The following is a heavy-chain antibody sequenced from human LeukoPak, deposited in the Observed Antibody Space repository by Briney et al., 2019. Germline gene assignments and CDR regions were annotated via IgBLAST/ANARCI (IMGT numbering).Heavy chain of an antibody. CDR1: GGSINSGGYY. Sequence: SETLSLTCTVSGGSINSGGYYWSWIRQHPGKGLEWIGYIYYSGSTYYNPSLKTRVTISVDTSKNQFSLKLSSVTAADTAVYYCAREVLWIQPRGYFDYWGQGTLVTVSS. J-gene: IGHJ4*02. CDR3: AREVLWIQPRGYFDY. V-gene: IGHV4-31*03. CDR2: IYYSGST. D-gene: IGHD5-18*01.